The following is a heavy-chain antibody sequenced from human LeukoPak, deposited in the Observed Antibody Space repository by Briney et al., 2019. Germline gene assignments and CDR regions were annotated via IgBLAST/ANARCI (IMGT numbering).Heavy chain of an antibody. V-gene: IGHV3-30*18. J-gene: IGHJ4*02. D-gene: IGHD3-16*01. Sequence: GGSLRLSCAASGFTFSNYGMHWVRQAPGKGLEWLALISYDGSDKNYVDSAKGRFTISRDNSKNTLYLEINSLRDEDTAVCYCAKPRGTLYYFDYWGQGTLVTVSS. CDR3: AKPRGTLYYFDY. CDR1: GFTFSNYG. CDR2: ISYDGSDK.